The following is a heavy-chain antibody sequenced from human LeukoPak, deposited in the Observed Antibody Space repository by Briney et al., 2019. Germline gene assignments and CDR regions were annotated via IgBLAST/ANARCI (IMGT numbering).Heavy chain of an antibody. CDR1: GYTFTGYY. CDR2: INPNSGGT. V-gene: IGHV1-2*04. CDR3: ARGLSIAAADTPIGWLDP. D-gene: IGHD6-13*01. Sequence: GASVKVSCKASGYTFTGYYMHWVRQAPGQGLEWMGWINPNSGGTNYAQKFQGWVTMTRDTSISTAYMELSRLRSDDTAVYYCARGLSIAAADTPIGWLDPWGQGTLVTVSS. J-gene: IGHJ5*02.